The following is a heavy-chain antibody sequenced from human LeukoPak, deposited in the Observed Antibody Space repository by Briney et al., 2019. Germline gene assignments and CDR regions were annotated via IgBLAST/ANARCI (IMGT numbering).Heavy chain of an antibody. D-gene: IGHD4-17*01. CDR1: GFTFSSYS. CDR2: ISRSRSTI. J-gene: IGHJ5*02. V-gene: IGHV3-48*01. CDR3: ARIGDYGDYGHWFDP. Sequence: PGGSLRLSCAASGFTFSSYSMNWVRQAPGKGLEWVSYISRSRSTIYYADSVEGRFTISRDNAKNSLYLQMNSLRAEDTAVYYCARIGDYGDYGHWFDPWGQGTLVTVSS.